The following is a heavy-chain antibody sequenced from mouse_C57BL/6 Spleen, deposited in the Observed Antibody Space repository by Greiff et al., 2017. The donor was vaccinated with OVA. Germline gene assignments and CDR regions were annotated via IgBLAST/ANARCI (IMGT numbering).Heavy chain of an antibody. J-gene: IGHJ2*01. D-gene: IGHD1-1*01. CDR3: APITTVVPYYFDY. CDR2: IYPRSGNT. V-gene: IGHV1-81*01. Sequence: QVQLKESGAELARPGASVKLSCKASGYTFTSYGISWVKQRTGQGLEWIGEIYPRSGNTYYNEKFKGKATLTADKSSSTAYMELRSLTSEDSAVYFCAPITTVVPYYFDYWGQGTTLTVSS. CDR1: GYTFTSYG.